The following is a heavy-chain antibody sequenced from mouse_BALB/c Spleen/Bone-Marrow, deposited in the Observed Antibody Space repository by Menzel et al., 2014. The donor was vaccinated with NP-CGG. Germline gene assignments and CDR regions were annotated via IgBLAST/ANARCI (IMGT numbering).Heavy chain of an antibody. J-gene: IGHJ1*01. CDR1: GFTFTDYY. V-gene: IGHV7-3*02. CDR2: IRNKANGYTT. CDR3: ARDDYRYDGWYSDV. D-gene: IGHD2-14*01. Sequence: DVKLVESGGGLVQPGGSLGLSCATSGFTFTDYYMSWVRQPPGKALEWLGFIRNKANGYTTEYSASVKGRFTISRDNSQSIPYLQMNTLRAEDSATYYCARDDYRYDGWYSDVWGAGTTVTVSS.